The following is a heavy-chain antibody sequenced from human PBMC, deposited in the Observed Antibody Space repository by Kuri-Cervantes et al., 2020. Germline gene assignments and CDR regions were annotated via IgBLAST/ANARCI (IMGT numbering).Heavy chain of an antibody. J-gene: IGHJ4*02. Sequence: SQTLSLTCAVYGGSFSGYYWSWIRQPPGKGLEWIGEINHSGSTNYNPSLKSRVTISVDTSKNQFSLKLTSVTAADTAVYYCASLGYYYASGSYGHWGQGNLVTVSS. V-gene: IGHV4-34*01. CDR2: INHSGST. D-gene: IGHD3-10*01. CDR3: ASLGYYYASGSYGH. CDR1: GGSFSGYY.